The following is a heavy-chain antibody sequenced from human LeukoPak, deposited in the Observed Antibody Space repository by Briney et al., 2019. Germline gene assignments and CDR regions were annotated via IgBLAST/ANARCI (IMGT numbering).Heavy chain of an antibody. Sequence: PSETLSLTCTVSGDSISSYHWSWIRQPPGKGLELIGYISYSGSTNYNPSLKSRVTISVDTSKNQFSLKLSSVTAADTAVYYCARVGRGDHTWGSYYFDHWGQGTLVTVSS. CDR3: ARVGRGDHTWGSYYFDH. D-gene: IGHD3-16*01. CDR1: GDSISSYH. J-gene: IGHJ4*02. V-gene: IGHV4-59*01. CDR2: ISYSGST.